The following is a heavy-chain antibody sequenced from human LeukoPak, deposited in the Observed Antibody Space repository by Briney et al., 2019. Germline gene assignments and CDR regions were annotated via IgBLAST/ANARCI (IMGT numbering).Heavy chain of an antibody. D-gene: IGHD6-19*01. V-gene: IGHV1-69*05. CDR3: ARDSGDRIAVAEEDYYYYYMDV. CDR2: IIPVFGTA. J-gene: IGHJ6*03. CDR1: GGTLSSYA. Sequence: SVKVSCKASGGTLSSYAISWVRQAPGQGLEWMGGIIPVFGTANYAQTFRGRVTITTDESTRTAYMELSNLRSDDTAVYYYARDSGDRIAVAEEDYYYYYMDVWGKGTTVTVSS.